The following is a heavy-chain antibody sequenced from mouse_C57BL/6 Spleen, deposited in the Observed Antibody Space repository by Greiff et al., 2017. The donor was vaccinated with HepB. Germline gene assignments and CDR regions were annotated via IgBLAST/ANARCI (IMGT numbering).Heavy chain of an antibody. CDR1: GYAFSSSW. Sequence: VQLQQSGPELVKPGASVKISCKASGYAFSSSWMNWVKQRPGKGLEWIGRIYPGDGDTNYNGKFKGKATLTADKSSSTAYMQLSSLTSEDSAVYFCARGDGYSFMGYWGQGTSVTVSS. J-gene: IGHJ4*01. CDR3: ARGDGYSFMGY. D-gene: IGHD2-3*01. CDR2: IYPGDGDT. V-gene: IGHV1-82*01.